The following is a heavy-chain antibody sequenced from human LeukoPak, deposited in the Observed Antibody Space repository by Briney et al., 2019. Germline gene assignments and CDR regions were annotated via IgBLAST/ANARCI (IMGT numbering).Heavy chain of an antibody. J-gene: IGHJ4*02. V-gene: IGHV1-46*01. CDR1: GYTFTSYY. CDR2: INPSGGST. CDR3: ARDPVSGGALQHIDY. Sequence: ASVKVSCKASGYTFTSYYMHWVRQAPGLGLEWMGIINPSGGSTSYAQKFQGRVTMTRDTSTSTVYMELSSLRSEDTAVYYCARDPVSGGALQHIDYWGQGTLVTVSS. D-gene: IGHD3-16*01.